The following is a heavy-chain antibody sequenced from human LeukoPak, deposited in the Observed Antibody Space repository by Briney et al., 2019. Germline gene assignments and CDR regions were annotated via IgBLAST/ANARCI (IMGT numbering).Heavy chain of an antibody. J-gene: IGHJ3*02. CDR1: GFTFDDYA. CDR3: AKDRSYPPQGAFDI. Sequence: GRSLRLSCAASGFTFDDYAMHWVRQAPGKGLEWVSAISGSGGSTYYADSVKGRFTISRDNSKNTLYLQMNSLRAEDTAVYYCAKDRSYPPQGAFDIWGQGTMVTVSS. D-gene: IGHD1-26*01. V-gene: IGHV3-23*01. CDR2: ISGSGGST.